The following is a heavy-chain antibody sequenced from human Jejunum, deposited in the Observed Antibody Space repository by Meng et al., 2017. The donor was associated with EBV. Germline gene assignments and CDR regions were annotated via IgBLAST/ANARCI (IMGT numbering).Heavy chain of an antibody. D-gene: IGHD3-10*01. V-gene: IGHV3-74*01. Sequence: VVSGEGLVQPGEALVLSSAASGFTLSTYWIHWVRQAPGKGLVWVSRISSDGRSITYADSVKGRFTISRDNAKNTLYLQMNSLRVEDTAVYYCTTGQGDSRYYFDSWSQGTLVTVSS. CDR2: ISSDGRSI. CDR1: GFTLSTYW. J-gene: IGHJ4*02. CDR3: TTGQGDSRYYFDS.